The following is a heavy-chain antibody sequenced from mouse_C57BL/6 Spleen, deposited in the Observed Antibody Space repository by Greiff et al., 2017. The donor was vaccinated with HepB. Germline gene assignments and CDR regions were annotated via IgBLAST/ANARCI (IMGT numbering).Heavy chain of an antibody. CDR1: GYTFTDYY. J-gene: IGHJ4*01. CDR2: IYPGSGNT. CDR3: ARWGYGYYDAMDY. V-gene: IGHV1-76*01. Sequence: QVQLQQSGAELVRPGDSVKLSCKASGYTFTDYYINWVKQRPGQGLEWIARIYPGSGNTYYNEKFKGKATLTAEKSSSTAYMQLSSLTSEDSADYFCARWGYGYYDAMDYWGQGTSVTVSS. D-gene: IGHD2-2*01.